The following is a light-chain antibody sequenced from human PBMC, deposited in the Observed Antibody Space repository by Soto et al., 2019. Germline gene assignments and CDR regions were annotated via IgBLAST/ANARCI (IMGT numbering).Light chain of an antibody. CDR3: QQRNSWPVT. J-gene: IGKJ5*01. Sequence: EVVLTQSPATLSLSPGERATLSCRARQSVSSYIAWYQQKPGQAPRLLIYDSSNRATGIPARFSGSGSGTDFTLTISSLEPEDFAVYYCQQRNSWPVTFGQGTRLEIK. CDR1: QSVSSY. V-gene: IGKV3-11*01. CDR2: DSS.